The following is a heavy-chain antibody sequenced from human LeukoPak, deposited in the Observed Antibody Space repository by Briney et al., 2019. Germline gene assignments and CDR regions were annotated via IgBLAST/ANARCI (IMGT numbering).Heavy chain of an antibody. CDR3: ARSPELYYYDSSGYYSYFDY. CDR1: GFTFSSYA. J-gene: IGHJ4*02. D-gene: IGHD3-22*01. V-gene: IGHV3-23*01. Sequence: GGSLRLSCAASGFTFSSYAMSWVRQAPGKGLEWVSAISGSGGSTYYADSVKGRFTISRDNSKNTLYLQMNSLRAEDTAVYYCARSPELYYYDSSGYYSYFDYWGQGTLVTVSS. CDR2: ISGSGGST.